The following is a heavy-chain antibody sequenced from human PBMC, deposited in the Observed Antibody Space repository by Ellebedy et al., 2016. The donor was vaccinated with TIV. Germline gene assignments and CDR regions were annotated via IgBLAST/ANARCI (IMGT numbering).Heavy chain of an antibody. J-gene: IGHJ5*02. CDR3: ARSQNYFDP. CDR2: VNHNGEIT. CDR1: GGSLKSKY. D-gene: IGHD1-7*01. V-gene: IGHV4-34*01. Sequence: MPSETLSLTFAVYGGSLKSKYWTWIRQPPGKGLEWIGEVNHNGEITNYNPSLKSPFTISLDTSKNQIFLTLSSVTAADTAVYYCARSQNYFDPWGQGTLVTVSS.